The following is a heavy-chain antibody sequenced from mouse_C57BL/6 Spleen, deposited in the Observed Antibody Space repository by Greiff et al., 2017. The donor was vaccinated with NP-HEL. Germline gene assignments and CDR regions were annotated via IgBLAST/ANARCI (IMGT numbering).Heavy chain of an antibody. CDR1: GYTFTDYN. CDR2: INPNNGGT. CDR3: AIYYSNCSWCAY. J-gene: IGHJ3*01. V-gene: IGHV1-22*01. Sequence: EVQVVESGPELVKPGASVKMSCKASGYTFTDYNMHWVKQSHGKSLEWIGYINPNNGGTSYNQKFKGKATLTVNKSSSTAYMELRSLTSEDSAVYYCAIYYSNCSWCAYWGQGTLVTVSA. D-gene: IGHD2-5*01.